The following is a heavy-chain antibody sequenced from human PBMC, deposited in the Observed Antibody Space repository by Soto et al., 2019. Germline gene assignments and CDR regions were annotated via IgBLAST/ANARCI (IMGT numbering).Heavy chain of an antibody. D-gene: IGHD4-17*01. CDR1: GYTFTSYG. CDR3: ARGASYGDYANWFDP. J-gene: IGHJ5*02. V-gene: IGHV1-18*01. Sequence: GASVKVSCKASGYTFTSYGISWVRQAPGQGLEWMGWISAYNGNTNYAPKLQGRVTMTTDTSTSTAYMELRSLRSDDTAVYYCARGASYGDYANWFDPWGQGTLVTVSS. CDR2: ISAYNGNT.